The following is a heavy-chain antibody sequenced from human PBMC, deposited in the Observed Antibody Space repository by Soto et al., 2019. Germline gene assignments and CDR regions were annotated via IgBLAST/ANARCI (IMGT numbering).Heavy chain of an antibody. V-gene: IGHV3-74*01. CDR2: MDSGGSTT. J-gene: IGHJ6*02. D-gene: IGHD6-19*01. CDR3: ASQYMYSSGLYFYGMDV. CDR1: GCTFSRYW. Sequence: EVQLVESGGGLVQPGGSLRLSCAASGCTFSRYWMHWVRQAPGKGLVWLSRMDSGGSTTFYADSVKGRFTISRDNDKDTVYLQMNSLRAEDTAVYYCASQYMYSSGLYFYGMDVWGQGTTVTVSS.